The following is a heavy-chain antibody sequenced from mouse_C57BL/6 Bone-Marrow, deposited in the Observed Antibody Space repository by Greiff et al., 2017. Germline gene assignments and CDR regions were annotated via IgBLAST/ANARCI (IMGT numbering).Heavy chain of an antibody. J-gene: IGHJ3*01. CDR1: GYTFTDYN. CDR3: ARSLYYDYDEGFAY. CDR2: INPNNGGT. D-gene: IGHD2-4*01. V-gene: IGHV1-22*01. Sequence: VQLQQSGPELVKPGASVKMSCKASGYTFTDYNMHWVKQSHGKSLEWIGYINPNNGGTSYNQKFKGKATLTVNKSSSTAYMELRSLTSEDSAVYYCARSLYYDYDEGFAYWGQGTLVTVSA.